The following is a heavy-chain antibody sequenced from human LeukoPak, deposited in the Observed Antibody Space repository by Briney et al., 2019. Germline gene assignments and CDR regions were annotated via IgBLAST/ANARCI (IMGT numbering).Heavy chain of an antibody. CDR1: GGSISSGSYY. CDR2: IYTSGST. J-gene: IGHJ6*03. V-gene: IGHV4-61*02. Sequence: SETLSLTCTVSGGSISSGSYYWSWIRQPAGKGLEWIGRIYTSGSTNYNPSLKSRVTISVDTSKNQFSLKLSSVTAADTAVYYCARAPYGSATNNYYMDVWGKGTTVTVSS. D-gene: IGHD3-10*01. CDR3: ARAPYGSATNNYYMDV.